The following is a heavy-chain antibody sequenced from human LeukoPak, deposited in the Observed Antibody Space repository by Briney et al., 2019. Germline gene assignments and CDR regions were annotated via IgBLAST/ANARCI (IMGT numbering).Heavy chain of an antibody. CDR2: ISSSGSTI. CDR3: ARHRSGGSQDDAFDI. CDR1: GFTFSSYE. J-gene: IGHJ3*02. D-gene: IGHD2-15*01. Sequence: GGSLRLSCAASGFTFSSYEMNWVRQAPGKGLEWVSYISSSGSTIYYADSVEGRFTISRDNAKNSLFLQMNSLRAEDTTVYYCARHRSGGSQDDAFDIWGQGTMVTVSS. V-gene: IGHV3-48*03.